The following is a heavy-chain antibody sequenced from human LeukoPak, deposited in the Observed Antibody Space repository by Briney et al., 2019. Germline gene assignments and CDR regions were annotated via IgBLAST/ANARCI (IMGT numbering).Heavy chain of an antibody. CDR1: GFTFSSYA. CDR2: IKEDGSEK. J-gene: IGHJ4*02. CDR3: EREVLRTASAFDH. Sequence: GGSLRLSCAASGFTFSSYAMSWVRQAPGKGLEWVANIKEDGSEKHYVDSVKGRFTIFRDNAKNSLSLQMNSLRDDDTAVYYCEREVLRTASAFDHWGQGTLVTVSS. V-gene: IGHV3-7*03. D-gene: IGHD5-18*01.